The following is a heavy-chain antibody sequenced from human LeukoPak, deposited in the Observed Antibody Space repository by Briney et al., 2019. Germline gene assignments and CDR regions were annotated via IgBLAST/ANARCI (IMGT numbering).Heavy chain of an antibody. J-gene: IGHJ5*02. V-gene: IGHV3-66*01. CDR1: GITVSTNY. D-gene: IGHD5-18*01. CDR3: ARDTSMALGWFDP. Sequence: GGSLRLPCAASGITVSTNYMSWVRQAPGKGLEWVSIIYSGGSTYYADSVKGRFTISRDNSKNTLYLQMNSLRAEDTAVYYCARDTSMALGWFDPWGQGTLVTVSS. CDR2: IYSGGST.